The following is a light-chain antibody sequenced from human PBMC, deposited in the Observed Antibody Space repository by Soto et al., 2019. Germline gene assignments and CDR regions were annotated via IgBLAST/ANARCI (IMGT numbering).Light chain of an antibody. CDR2: GNS. CDR1: SSNIGAGYG. CDR3: QSYDSSLSDWV. J-gene: IGLJ3*02. Sequence: QSVLTQPPSVSGAXXXRVTXXXTGSSSNIGAGYGVHWYQQLPGTAPKLLIYGNSNRPSGVPDRFSGSKSGTSASLAITGLQAEDEADYYCQSYDSSLSDWVFGGGTKLTVL. V-gene: IGLV1-40*01.